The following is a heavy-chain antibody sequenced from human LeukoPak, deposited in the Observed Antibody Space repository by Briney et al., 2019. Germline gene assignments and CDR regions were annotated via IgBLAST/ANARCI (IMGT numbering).Heavy chain of an antibody. J-gene: IGHJ4*02. CDR2: IHQSGIT. CDR3: ARVMAVLRYGADY. CDR1: GDSINSGGFY. Sequence: SETLSLTCNVSGDSINSGGFYWNCIRQPPGKGLECIAYIHQSGITVSNPSLKSRLTLSLDASKNQFSLRLTSVTVADTAVYYCARVMAVLRYGADYWGQGSLVTVSS. V-gene: IGHV4-61*08. D-gene: IGHD3-9*01.